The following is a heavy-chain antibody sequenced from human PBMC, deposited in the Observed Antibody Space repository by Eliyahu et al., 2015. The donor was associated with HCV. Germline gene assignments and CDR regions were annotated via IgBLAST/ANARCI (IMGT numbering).Heavy chain of an antibody. J-gene: IGHJ4*02. Sequence: QVQLVESGGGVVQPGRSLRLSCXASGFTFSXYPMPWVRQAPGKGLEWVAVISYDGSNKYYADSVKGRFTISRDNSKNTLYLQMNSLRAEDTAVYYCAREGGCSSTSCYASRPGGFDYWGQGTLVTVSS. V-gene: IGHV3-30-3*01. CDR1: GFTFSXYP. D-gene: IGHD2-2*01. CDR3: AREGGCSSTSCYASRPGGFDY. CDR2: ISYDGSNK.